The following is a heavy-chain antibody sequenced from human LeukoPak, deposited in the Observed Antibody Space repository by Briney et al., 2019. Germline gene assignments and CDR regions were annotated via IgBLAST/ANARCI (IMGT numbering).Heavy chain of an antibody. V-gene: IGHV1-58*01. CDR1: GITFRTSA. J-gene: IGHJ4*02. Sequence: SVKVSCKASGITFRTSAVQWVRQARGQRLEWIGWIVVGSGNTNYAQEFQERVTITRDTSTSTAYMELSSLRSEDTAVYYCAAVEGIEDGWYRRPHFDHWGQGTLVIVSS. CDR2: IVVGSGNT. CDR3: AAVEGIEDGWYRRPHFDH. D-gene: IGHD6-19*01.